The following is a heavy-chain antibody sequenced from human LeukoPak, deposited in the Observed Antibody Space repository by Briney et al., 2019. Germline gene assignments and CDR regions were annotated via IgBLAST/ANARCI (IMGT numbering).Heavy chain of an antibody. CDR2: IIPIFGTA. CDR1: GGTFSSYA. D-gene: IGHD4-17*01. J-gene: IGHJ1*01. Sequence: SVKVSCKASGGTFSSYAISWVRQAPGQGLEWMGKIIPIFGTANYAQKFQGRVTITTDESTSTAYMELSSLRSEDTAVYYCASWGLTVTYFQHWGQGTLVTVSS. CDR3: ASWGLTVTYFQH. V-gene: IGHV1-69*05.